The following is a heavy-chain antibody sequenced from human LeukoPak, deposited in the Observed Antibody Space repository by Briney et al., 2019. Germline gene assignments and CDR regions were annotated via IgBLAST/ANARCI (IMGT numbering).Heavy chain of an antibody. CDR2: ISGSGGST. CDR1: GVTFSSYA. D-gene: IGHD3-10*01. Sequence: QSGGSLRLSCAASGVTFSSYAMSWVRQAPGKGLEWVSAISGSGGSTYYADSVKGRFTISRDNSKNTLYLQMNRLRAEDTAVYYCAKGSYYGSGSYYEYFDYWGQGTLVTVSS. CDR3: AKGSYYGSGSYYEYFDY. V-gene: IGHV3-23*01. J-gene: IGHJ4*02.